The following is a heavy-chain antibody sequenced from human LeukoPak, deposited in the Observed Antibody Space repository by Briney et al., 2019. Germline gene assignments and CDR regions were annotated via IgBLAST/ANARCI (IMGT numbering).Heavy chain of an antibody. CDR1: GFTFSSYS. V-gene: IGHV3-48*01. D-gene: IGHD3-3*01. Sequence: GGSLRLSCAASGFTFSSYSMNWVRQAPGKGLEWVSYISSSSSTIYYADSVKGRFTISRDNAKNSLYLQMNSLRAEDTAVYYCARESPGGYYDFWSGYYSPPGMDVWGQGTTVTVSS. J-gene: IGHJ6*02. CDR2: ISSSSSTI. CDR3: ARESPGGYYDFWSGYYSPPGMDV.